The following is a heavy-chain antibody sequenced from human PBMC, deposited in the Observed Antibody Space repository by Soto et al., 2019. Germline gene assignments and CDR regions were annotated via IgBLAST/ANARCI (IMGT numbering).Heavy chain of an antibody. Sequence: SETLSLTCTVSGGSISSYYWSWIRQPPGKGLEWIGYIYYSGSTNYNPSLKSRVTISVDTSKNQFSLKLSSVTAADTAVYYCARTYGDYVFDYWGQGTLVTVSS. CDR3: ARTYGDYVFDY. J-gene: IGHJ4*02. D-gene: IGHD4-17*01. V-gene: IGHV4-59*08. CDR2: IYYSGST. CDR1: GGSISSYY.